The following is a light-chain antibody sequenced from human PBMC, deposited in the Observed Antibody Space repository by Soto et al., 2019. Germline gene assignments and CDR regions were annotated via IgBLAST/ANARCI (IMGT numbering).Light chain of an antibody. J-gene: IGLJ2*01. CDR1: RSNVGDNV. CDR3: AAWDDRLNGLV. V-gene: IGLV1-36*01. Sequence: QSVLTQPPSVSEAPGQRVTISCSGGRSNVGDNVVNWYQHLPGKAPKLLIYYDDLLPPGVSDRFSGSKSGTSASLAISGLQSEDEADYYCAAWDDRLNGLVFGGGTKLTVL. CDR2: YDD.